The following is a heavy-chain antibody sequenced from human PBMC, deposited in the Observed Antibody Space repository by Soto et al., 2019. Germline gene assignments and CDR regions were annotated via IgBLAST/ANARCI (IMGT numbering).Heavy chain of an antibody. D-gene: IGHD6-19*01. CDR1: GGSISSYY. CDR2: IYYSGST. Sequence: SETLSLTCTVSGGSISSYYWSWIRQPPGKGLEWIGYIYYSGSTNYNPSLKSRVTISVDTSKNQFSLKLSSVTAADTAVYYCARDSRIRFSGWYFDYWGQGTLVTVSS. J-gene: IGHJ4*02. V-gene: IGHV4-59*01. CDR3: ARDSRIRFSGWYFDY.